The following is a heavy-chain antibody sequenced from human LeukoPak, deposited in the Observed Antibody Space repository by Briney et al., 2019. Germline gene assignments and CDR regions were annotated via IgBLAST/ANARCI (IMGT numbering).Heavy chain of an antibody. CDR3: ARDQTGPIIAARRSCWFDP. CDR1: GGSISSYY. CDR2: IYTSGST. Sequence: SETLSLTCTVSGGSISSYYWSWIRQPAGKGLEWIGRIYTSGSTNYNPSLKSRVTMSVDTSKNQFSLKLSSVTAADTAVYYCARDQTGPIIAARRSCWFDPWGQGTLVTVSS. D-gene: IGHD6-6*01. J-gene: IGHJ5*02. V-gene: IGHV4-4*07.